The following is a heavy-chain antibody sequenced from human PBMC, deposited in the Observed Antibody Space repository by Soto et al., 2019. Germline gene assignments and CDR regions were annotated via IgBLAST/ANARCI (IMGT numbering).Heavy chain of an antibody. V-gene: IGHV1-2*04. J-gene: IGHJ6*02. Sequence: ASVKVSCKASGYTFTGYYMHWVRQAPGQGLEWMGWINPNSGGTNYAQKFQGWVTMTRDTSISTAYMELSRLRSDDTAVYYCARVVRGVSGYYYYYDMDVWGPGTTVTVSS. CDR2: INPNSGGT. CDR1: GYTFTGYY. D-gene: IGHD3-10*01. CDR3: ARVVRGVSGYYYYYDMDV.